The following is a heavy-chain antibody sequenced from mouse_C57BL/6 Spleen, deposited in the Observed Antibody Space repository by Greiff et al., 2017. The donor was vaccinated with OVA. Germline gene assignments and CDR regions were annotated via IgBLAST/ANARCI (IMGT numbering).Heavy chain of an antibody. CDR3: ARASYDYDYYAMDY. V-gene: IGHV1-52*01. CDR1: GYTFTSYW. Sequence: VQLQQPGAELVRPGSSVKLSCKASGYTFTSYWMHWVKQRPIKGLEWIGNIDPSDSETHYNQKFKDKATLTVDKSSSTAYMQLSSLTSEYSAVYYCARASYDYDYYAMDYWGQGTSVTVSS. CDR2: IDPSDSET. D-gene: IGHD2-4*01. J-gene: IGHJ4*01.